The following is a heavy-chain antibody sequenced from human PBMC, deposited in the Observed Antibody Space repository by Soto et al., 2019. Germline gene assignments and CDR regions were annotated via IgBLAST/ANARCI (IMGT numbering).Heavy chain of an antibody. D-gene: IGHD1-26*01. Sequence: QVQLVESGGGVVQPGRSLRLSCAASGFTFSSYGMHWVRQAPGKGLEWVAVISYDGSNKYYADSVKGRFTISRDNSKNTLYRQMNSLRAEDTAVYYCAKINFGGSYDYFDYWGQGTLVTVSS. CDR3: AKINFGGSYDYFDY. CDR2: ISYDGSNK. CDR1: GFTFSSYG. V-gene: IGHV3-30*18. J-gene: IGHJ4*02.